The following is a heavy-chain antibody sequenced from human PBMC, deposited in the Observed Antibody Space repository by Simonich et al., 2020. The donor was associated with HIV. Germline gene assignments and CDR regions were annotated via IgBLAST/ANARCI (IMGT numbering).Heavy chain of an antibody. D-gene: IGHD7-27*01. CDR2: INREGNST. J-gene: IGHJ3*02. V-gene: IGHV3-74*01. Sequence: EVQLVESGGGLVQPGGSLRLSCAASGFTFSSSWMHWVSQAPGKGRGGVSRINREGNSTSYADSVKGRFTSSRDNAKNTLYLQMNSLRAEDTAVYYCARAWGDAFDIWGQGTMVTVSS. CDR3: ARAWGDAFDI. CDR1: GFTFSSSW.